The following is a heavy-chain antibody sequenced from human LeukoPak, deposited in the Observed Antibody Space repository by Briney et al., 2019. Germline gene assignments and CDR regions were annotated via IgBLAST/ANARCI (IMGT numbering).Heavy chain of an antibody. CDR1: GGSISSSSYY. V-gene: IGHV4-39*07. CDR2: INHSGST. CDR3: ARGNLDTNYYDSSGRHFDC. Sequence: PSETLSLTCTVSGGSISSSSYYWGWIRQPPGKGLEWIGEINHSGSTNYNPSLKSRVTISVDTSKNQFSLKLSSVTAADTAVYYCARGNLDTNYYDSSGRHFDCWGQGTLVTVSS. D-gene: IGHD3-22*01. J-gene: IGHJ4*02.